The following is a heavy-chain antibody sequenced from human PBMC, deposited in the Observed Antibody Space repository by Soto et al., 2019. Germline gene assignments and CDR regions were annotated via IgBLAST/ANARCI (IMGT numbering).Heavy chain of an antibody. D-gene: IGHD5-12*01. V-gene: IGHV4-59*12. CDR1: GGSISSYY. CDR2: IYYSGST. CDR3: ARVKSGSILPYYYGMDV. Sequence: PSETLSLTCTVSGGSISSYYWSWIRQPPGKGLEWIGYIYYSGSTNYNPSLKSRVTISVDTSKNQFSLKLSSVTAADTAVYYCARVKSGSILPYYYGMDVWGQGTTVTVSS. J-gene: IGHJ6*02.